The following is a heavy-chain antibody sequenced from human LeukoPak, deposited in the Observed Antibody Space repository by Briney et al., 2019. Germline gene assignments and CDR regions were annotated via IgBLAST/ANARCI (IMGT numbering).Heavy chain of an antibody. V-gene: IGHV4-39*01. J-gene: IGHJ4*02. CDR3: ARRGGSGWDTFDY. Sequence: PSETLSLTCTVSGGSISSSSYYWGWIRQPPGKRLEWIGSIYYSGSTYYNPSLKSRVTISVDTSKNQFSLKLSSVTAADTAVYYCARRGGSGWDTFDYWGQGTLVTVSS. CDR1: GGSISSSSYY. CDR2: IYYSGST. D-gene: IGHD6-19*01.